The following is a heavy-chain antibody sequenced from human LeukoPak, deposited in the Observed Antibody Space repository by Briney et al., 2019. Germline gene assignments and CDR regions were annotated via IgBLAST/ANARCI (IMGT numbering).Heavy chain of an antibody. J-gene: IGHJ3*02. CDR2: IHYSGTT. CDR1: GGSIRSNPNYWGWNSSNY. D-gene: IGHD5-18*01. Sequence: PSETLSLTCTVSGGSIRSNPNYWGWNSSNYWGWIRQPPGKGLEWIGSIHYSGTTYYNPSLRSRLTISVDASKNQFSLKVTSVTATDTALYYCARQRDTASVGAFDIWGQGTMVTVSS. V-gene: IGHV4-39*01. CDR3: ARQRDTASVGAFDI.